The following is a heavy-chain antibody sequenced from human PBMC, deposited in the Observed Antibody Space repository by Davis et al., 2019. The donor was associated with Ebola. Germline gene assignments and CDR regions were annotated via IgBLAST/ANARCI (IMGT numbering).Heavy chain of an antibody. D-gene: IGHD1-26*01. CDR3: AKHRRVGARSFCDY. CDR2: ISGSGNFT. Sequence: PGGSLRLSCAASGFTFNHFAMSWVRQAPGKGLEWVSVISGSGNFTYYAHSVEGRFTISRDNSKSTLYLQMNSLRAEDTAVYFCAKHRRVGARSFCDYWGQGTLVTVSS. CDR1: GFTFNHFA. J-gene: IGHJ4*02. V-gene: IGHV3-23*01.